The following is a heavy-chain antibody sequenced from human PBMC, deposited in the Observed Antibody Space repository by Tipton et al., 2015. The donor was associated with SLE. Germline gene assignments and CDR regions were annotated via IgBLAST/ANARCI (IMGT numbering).Heavy chain of an antibody. CDR1: GGSISSYY. Sequence: TLSLTCTVSGGSISSYYWSWIRQPPGKGLEWIGYIYYSGGTNYNPSLKSRVTISVDTSKNQFSLKLSSVTAADTAVYYCARHISPLGAFDIWGQGTMVTVSS. J-gene: IGHJ3*02. D-gene: IGHD7-27*01. CDR3: ARHISPLGAFDI. V-gene: IGHV4-59*08. CDR2: IYYSGGT.